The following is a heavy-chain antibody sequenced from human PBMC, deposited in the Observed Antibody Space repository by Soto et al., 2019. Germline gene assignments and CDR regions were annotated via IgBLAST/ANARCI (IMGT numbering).Heavy chain of an antibody. D-gene: IGHD3-10*01. CDR2: ISAYNGNT. V-gene: IGHV1-18*01. J-gene: IGHJ4*02. CDR3: ARGWFGEFVDYFVF. Sequence: QVKLVQSGAEVKKPGASVKVSCKASGYTFTSYAISWVRQAPGQGLEWMGWISAYNGNTNYAQKLQGRVTMTTDTSTSTAYMELRSLRSDDTAVYCCARGWFGEFVDYFVFWGQGTLVTVSS. CDR1: GYTFTSYA.